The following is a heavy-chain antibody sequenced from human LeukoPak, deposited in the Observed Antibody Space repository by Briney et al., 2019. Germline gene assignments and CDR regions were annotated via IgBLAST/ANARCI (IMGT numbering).Heavy chain of an antibody. CDR2: TNPSNGRT. D-gene: IGHD2-2*01. J-gene: IGHJ3*02. CDR1: GYTFTSYY. CDR3: ARVRYCSSTTCNVGAFDI. Sequence: ASVKVSCKASGYTFTSYYMHWVRQAPGQGLEWMGWTNPSNGRTGYAQKFQGRVSMTRDASITTAYMEVSSLRSDDTAVYYCARVRYCSSTTCNVGAFDIWGQGTMVIVSS. V-gene: IGHV1-2*02.